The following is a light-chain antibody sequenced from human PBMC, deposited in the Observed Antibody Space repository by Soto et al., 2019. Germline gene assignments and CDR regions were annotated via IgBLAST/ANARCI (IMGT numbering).Light chain of an antibody. CDR3: CSYAGSSTFFYV. J-gene: IGLJ1*01. Sequence: QSVLAHPASVSGSPGQSITISCTGTSSDVGSYNLVSWYQQHPGKAPKLMIYEGSKRPSGVSNRYSGSKSGNTASLTISGLQAEDEADYYCCSYAGSSTFFYVLGTGTKGTVL. CDR2: EGS. V-gene: IGLV2-23*03. CDR1: SSDVGSYNL.